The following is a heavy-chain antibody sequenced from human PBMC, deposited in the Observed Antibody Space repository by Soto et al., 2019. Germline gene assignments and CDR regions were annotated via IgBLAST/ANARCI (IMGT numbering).Heavy chain of an antibody. V-gene: IGHV5-51*01. CDR1: GYMFSSYW. CDR3: ARLGCGNYYYYYYMDV. D-gene: IGHD1-26*01. Sequence: GEALKISRKGSGYMFSSYWIGGVRQMPGKGLEWMGIIYPGDSDTRYSPSFQGQVTISADKSISTAYLQWSSLKASDTAMYYCARLGCGNYYYYYYMDVWGKGTTVTFSS. CDR2: IYPGDSDT. J-gene: IGHJ6*03.